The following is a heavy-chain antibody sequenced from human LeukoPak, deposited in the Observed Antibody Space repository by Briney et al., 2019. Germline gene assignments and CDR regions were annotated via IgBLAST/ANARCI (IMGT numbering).Heavy chain of an antibody. CDR1: GFTFSSYE. Sequence: GGSLRLSCAASGFTFSSYEMNWVRQAPGKRLEWVSVIYSGGSTYYADSVKGRFTISRDNSKNTLYLQMNSLRAEDTAVYYCARDGAHCTNGVCYSYGAFDIWGQGTMVTVSS. CDR2: IYSGGST. J-gene: IGHJ3*02. D-gene: IGHD2-8*01. CDR3: ARDGAHCTNGVCYSYGAFDI. V-gene: IGHV3-66*02.